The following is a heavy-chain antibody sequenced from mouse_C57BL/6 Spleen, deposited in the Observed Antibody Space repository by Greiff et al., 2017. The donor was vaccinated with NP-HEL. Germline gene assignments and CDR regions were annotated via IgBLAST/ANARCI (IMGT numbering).Heavy chain of an antibody. CDR1: GYTFTSYW. J-gene: IGHJ2*01. Sequence: VQLQQPGAELVKPGASVKLSCKASGYTFTSYWMHWVKQRPGQGLEWIGMIHPNSGSTNYNEKFKSKATLTVDKSSSTAYMQLSSLTSEDSAVYYCARCDYYGSSYVGFDYWGQGTTLTVSS. D-gene: IGHD1-1*01. V-gene: IGHV1-64*01. CDR2: IHPNSGST. CDR3: ARCDYYGSSYVGFDY.